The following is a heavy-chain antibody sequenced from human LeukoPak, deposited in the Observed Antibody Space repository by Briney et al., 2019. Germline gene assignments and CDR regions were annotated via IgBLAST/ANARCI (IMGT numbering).Heavy chain of an antibody. CDR2: FSAYNGNT. CDR1: GYTFTSYG. D-gene: IGHD1-1*01. Sequence: ASVKVSCKASGYTFTSYGISWVRQAPGQGLEWMGWFSAYNGNTNYAQKLQGRVTMTTDTSTSTAYMELRSLRSDDTAVYYCARPGYTTEWGWGFSSGMDVWGRGTTVIVSS. CDR3: ARPGYTTEWGWGFSSGMDV. V-gene: IGHV1-18*01. J-gene: IGHJ6*02.